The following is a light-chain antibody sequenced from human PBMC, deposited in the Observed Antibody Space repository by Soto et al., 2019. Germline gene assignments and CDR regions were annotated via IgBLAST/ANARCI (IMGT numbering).Light chain of an antibody. CDR3: CSYGASHSYV. V-gene: IGLV2-11*01. Sequence: QSVLTQPRSVSGSPGQSVTISCTGTSSDVGTYNYVSWYQQHPGKAPKLMIYDVNKRPSGVPDRFSGSMSGNSASLTISGLQAEDESDYYCCSYGASHSYVFGSGAKLTVL. J-gene: IGLJ1*01. CDR2: DVN. CDR1: SSDVGTYNY.